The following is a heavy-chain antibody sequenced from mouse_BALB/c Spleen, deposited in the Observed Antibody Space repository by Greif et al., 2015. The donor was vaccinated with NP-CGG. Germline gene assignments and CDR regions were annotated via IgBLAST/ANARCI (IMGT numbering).Heavy chain of an antibody. V-gene: IGHV5-9-4*01. D-gene: IGHD1-1*01. J-gene: IGHJ3*01. CDR1: GFTFSSYA. CDR2: ISSGGSYT. Sequence: EVMLVESGGGLVKPGGSLKLSCAASGFTFSSYAMSWVRQSPEKRLEWVAEISSGGSYTYYPDTVTGRFTISRDNAKNTLYLEMSSLRSEDTGMYHCATTDDWFAYWGQGTLVTVSA. CDR3: ATTDDWFAY.